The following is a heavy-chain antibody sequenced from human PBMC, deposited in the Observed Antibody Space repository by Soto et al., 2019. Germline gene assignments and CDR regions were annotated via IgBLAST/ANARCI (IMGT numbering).Heavy chain of an antibody. V-gene: IGHV3-23*01. CDR3: AKDPYGDYVGYFDY. J-gene: IGHJ4*02. CDR1: GFTFSSFA. D-gene: IGHD4-17*01. Sequence: EVQLLESGGGLVQPGGSLRLSCAASGFTFSSFAMSWVRQAPGKGLEWVSAINVGGWSTYYADSVKGRLTISRDNSKNTVYLEMNSLRAEDTAVYYCAKDPYGDYVGYFDYWGQGTLVTVSS. CDR2: INVGGWST.